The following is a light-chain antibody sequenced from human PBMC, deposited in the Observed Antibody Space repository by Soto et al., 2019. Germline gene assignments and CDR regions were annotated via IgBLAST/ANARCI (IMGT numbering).Light chain of an antibody. J-gene: IGLJ1*01. CDR1: NVGSYS. CDR3: QLWDSSSDRYV. Sequence: SYELTQPPSVSVASGQTARITCGGNNVGSYSVHWYQQKPGQSPVLVVYDDRDRPSGIPERISGSTSGNTATLTISRVVAGDEADYYCQLWDSSSDRYVFGTGTKLTVL. V-gene: IGLV3-21*02. CDR2: DDR.